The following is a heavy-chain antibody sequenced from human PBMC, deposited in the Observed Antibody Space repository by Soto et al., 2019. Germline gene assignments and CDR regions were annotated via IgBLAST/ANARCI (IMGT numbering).Heavy chain of an antibody. Sequence: QVQLQESGPGLVKPSETLSLTCTVSGGSISSYYWSWIRQPPGKGLEWIGYIYYSGSTNYNASLKSRVTISVDTSKNQFSLKLTSVTAADTAVYYCARGKPPTILHGQYYFDYWGQGTLVTVSS. J-gene: IGHJ4*02. CDR1: GGSISSYY. CDR2: IYYSGST. V-gene: IGHV4-59*01. D-gene: IGHD3-3*01. CDR3: ARGKPPTILHGQYYFDY.